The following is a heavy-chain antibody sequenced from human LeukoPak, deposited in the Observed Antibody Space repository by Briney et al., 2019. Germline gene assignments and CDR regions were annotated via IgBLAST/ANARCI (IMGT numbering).Heavy chain of an antibody. Sequence: ASVKVSCKASGYTFTSYGISWVRQGPGQGLEWMGWISAYNGNTNYAQKLQGRVTMTTDTSTSTAYMELRSLRSDDTAVYYCARDNSGGSAFDIWGQGTMVTVSS. J-gene: IGHJ3*02. CDR2: ISAYNGNT. D-gene: IGHD2-15*01. CDR3: ARDNSGGSAFDI. CDR1: GYTFTSYG. V-gene: IGHV1-18*01.